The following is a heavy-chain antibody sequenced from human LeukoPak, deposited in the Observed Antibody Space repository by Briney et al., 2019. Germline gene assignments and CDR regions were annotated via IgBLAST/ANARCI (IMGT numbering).Heavy chain of an antibody. Sequence: SETLSLTCTVSGGSISSSSYYWGWIRQPPGKGLEWIGSIYYSGSTYYNPSLKSRVTISVDTSKNQFSLKLSSVTAADTAVYYCARGPRGYSYPGAFDIWGQGTMVTVSS. J-gene: IGHJ3*02. CDR3: ARGPRGYSYPGAFDI. D-gene: IGHD5-18*01. CDR2: IYYSGST. CDR1: GGSISSSSYY. V-gene: IGHV4-39*07.